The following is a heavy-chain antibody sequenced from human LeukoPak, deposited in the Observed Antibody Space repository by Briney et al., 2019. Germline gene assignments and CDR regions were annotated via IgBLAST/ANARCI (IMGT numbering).Heavy chain of an antibody. CDR2: IKQDGSEK. J-gene: IGHJ4*02. Sequence: GGSLRLSCAXSGFTFSSYWMSWVRQAPGKGLEWVANIKQDGSEKYYVDSVKGRFTISRDNAKNSLYLQMNSLRAEDTAVYYCARVNQAYYYDSSGYLYYFDYWGQGTLVTVSS. V-gene: IGHV3-7*01. CDR1: GFTFSSYW. CDR3: ARVNQAYYYDSSGYLYYFDY. D-gene: IGHD3-22*01.